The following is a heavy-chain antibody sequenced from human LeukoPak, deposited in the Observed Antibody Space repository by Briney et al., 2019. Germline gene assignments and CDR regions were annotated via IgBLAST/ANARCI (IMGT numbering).Heavy chain of an antibody. Sequence: GGSLRLSCAASGFTFNYYDMNWVRQAPGKGLEWVSAILGGGDTTSYADSVKGRFTISRDNSKNTLYLQMNSLRAEDTAVYYCAKDLVSQRGVGSSEKVDYWGQGTLVTVSS. V-gene: IGHV3-23*01. CDR1: GFTFNYYD. J-gene: IGHJ4*02. CDR3: AKDLVSQRGVGSSEKVDY. CDR2: ILGGGDTT. D-gene: IGHD3-10*01.